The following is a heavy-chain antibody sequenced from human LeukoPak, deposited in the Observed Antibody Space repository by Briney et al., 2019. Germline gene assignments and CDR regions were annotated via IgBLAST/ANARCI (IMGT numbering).Heavy chain of an antibody. CDR3: ARGLGYCSIPDCPARVLCFGY. D-gene: IGHD2-2*01. V-gene: IGHV1-46*01. CDR1: GYTFTSYY. CDR2: INPSGGST. J-gene: IGHJ4*02. Sequence: GASVKVSCKASGYTFTSYYMHWVRQAPGQGLEWMGIINPSGGSTSYAQKFQGRVTMTRDTSTSTVYMELSSLRSEDTAVYYCARGLGYCSIPDCPARVLCFGYWGRGTLVTVSS.